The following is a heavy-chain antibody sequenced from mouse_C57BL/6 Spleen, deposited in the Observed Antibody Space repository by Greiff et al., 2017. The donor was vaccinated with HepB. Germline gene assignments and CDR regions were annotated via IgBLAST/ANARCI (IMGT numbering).Heavy chain of an antibody. Sequence: VQLQQSGPELVKPGASVKISCKASGYAFSSSWMNWVKQRPGKGLEWIGRIYPGDGDTNYNGKFKGKATLTADKSSSTAYMQLSSLTSEDSVVYFCARGGNWGYWGQGTTLTVSS. CDR1: GYAFSSSW. CDR2: IYPGDGDT. V-gene: IGHV1-82*01. J-gene: IGHJ2*01. CDR3: ARGGNWGY.